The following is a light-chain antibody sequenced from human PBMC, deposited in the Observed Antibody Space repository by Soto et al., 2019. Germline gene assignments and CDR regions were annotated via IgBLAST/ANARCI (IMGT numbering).Light chain of an antibody. V-gene: IGLV2-8*01. CDR1: SSDVGGYNY. CDR2: EVS. CDR3: SSYAGSNNMI. Sequence: QSVLTQPPSASGSPGQSLTISCTGTSSDVGGYNYVSWYKQHPGKAPKLMIYEVSKRPSGVPDRFSGSKSGNTASLTVSGLQAEDEADYYCSSYAGSNNMIFGGGTKLTVL. J-gene: IGLJ2*01.